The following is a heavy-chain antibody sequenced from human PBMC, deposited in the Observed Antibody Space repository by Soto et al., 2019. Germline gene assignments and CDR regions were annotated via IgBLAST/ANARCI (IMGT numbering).Heavy chain of an antibody. CDR3: AREGALKPFSS. J-gene: IGHJ5*02. V-gene: IGHV3-21*01. CDR1: GFTFSNYN. Sequence: GGSLRLSCVAYGFTFSNYNMNWVRQAPGKGLEWVSHISGTGVYIHYADAVKGRFTISRDNAKSSVYLQMNSLRAEDTAVYYCAREGALKPFSSWGQGALVTVSS. CDR2: ISGTGVYI.